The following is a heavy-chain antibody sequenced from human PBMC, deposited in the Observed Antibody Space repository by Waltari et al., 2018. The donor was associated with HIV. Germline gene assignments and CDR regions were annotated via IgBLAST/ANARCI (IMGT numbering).Heavy chain of an antibody. Sequence: QVQLQESGPGLVKPSETLSLTCAVSGYSISSGSSWGWIRQPPGKGLEWIGSIYHSGSTYYNPSLKSRVTISVDTSKNQFSLKLSSVTAADTAVYYCARVGSSGFDYWGQGTLVTVSS. D-gene: IGHD6-19*01. J-gene: IGHJ4*02. CDR2: IYHSGST. V-gene: IGHV4-38-2*01. CDR1: GYSISSGSS. CDR3: ARVGSSGFDY.